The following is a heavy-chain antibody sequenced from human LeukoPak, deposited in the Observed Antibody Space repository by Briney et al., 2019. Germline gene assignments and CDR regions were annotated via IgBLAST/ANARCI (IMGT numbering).Heavy chain of an antibody. CDR1: GFTFSSYA. J-gene: IGHJ4*02. CDR2: ISGTGAHT. CDR3: ARPGRIVGALPSDF. Sequence: PGGSLRLSCAASGFTFSSYAMSWVRQAPGKGLQWVSAISGTGAHTYYGDSVRGRFTISRDNSMNTLSLQMSSLRVDDTAMYYCARPGRIVGALPSDFWGRGTLVTVSS. V-gene: IGHV3-23*01. D-gene: IGHD1-26*01.